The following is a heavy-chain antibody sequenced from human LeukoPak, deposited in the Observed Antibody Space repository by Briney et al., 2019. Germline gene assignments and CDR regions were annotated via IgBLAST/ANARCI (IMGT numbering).Heavy chain of an antibody. CDR3: ARDDGSGSYYYYYGLDV. J-gene: IGHJ6*02. CDR2: NTDYNGNT. CDR1: GYTFTRFG. D-gene: IGHD3-10*01. V-gene: IGHV1-18*01. Sequence: ASVKVSCTASGYTFTRFGITWVRQAPGQGLEWMGGNTDYNGNTKYAQKIQGRVTMTTDTSTSTAYMELRSLRSDDTAVYYCARDDGSGSYYYYYGLDVWGQGTTVTVSS.